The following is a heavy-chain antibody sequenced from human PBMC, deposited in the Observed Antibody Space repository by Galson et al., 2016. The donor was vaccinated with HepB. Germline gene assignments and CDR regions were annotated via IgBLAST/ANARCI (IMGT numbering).Heavy chain of an antibody. Sequence: SLRLSCAASGLTFRSYAFSWLRQAPGKGLEWVAVIWYDGSNEHYADSVKGRFTISRDNPKNTLYLQMNSLRDEDTAVYYCAKDVGYCSGGTCSIDAFDIWGQGTMVTVSS. CDR3: AKDVGYCSGGTCSIDAFDI. CDR2: IWYDGSNE. J-gene: IGHJ3*02. CDR1: GLTFRSYA. V-gene: IGHV3-33*03. D-gene: IGHD2-15*01.